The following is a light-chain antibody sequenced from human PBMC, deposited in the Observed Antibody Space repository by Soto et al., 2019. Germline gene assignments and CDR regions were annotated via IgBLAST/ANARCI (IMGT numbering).Light chain of an antibody. CDR3: SSYTGSGALL. Sequence: QSALTQPPSVSGSPGQSVTISCTGTSSDVGTYNRVSWYQQPPGTAPKLMIYEVSNRPSGVPDRFSGSKSSNTASLTISGLQAEDEADYYCSSYTGSGALLFGGGTKLTVL. CDR1: SSDVGTYNR. V-gene: IGLV2-18*02. CDR2: EVS. J-gene: IGLJ3*02.